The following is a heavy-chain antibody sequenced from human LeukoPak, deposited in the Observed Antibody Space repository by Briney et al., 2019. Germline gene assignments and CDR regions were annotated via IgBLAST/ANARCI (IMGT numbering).Heavy chain of an antibody. CDR1: GFTFSSYS. CDR3: ARAPEYCGGDCYSDY. CDR2: ISSSSSYI. Sequence: PGGSLRLSCAASGFTFSSYSMNWVRQAPGKGLEWVSSISSSSSYIYYADSVKGRFTISRDNAKNSLYLQMNSLRVEDTAVYYCARAPEYCGGDCYSDYWGQGTLVTVSS. J-gene: IGHJ4*02. V-gene: IGHV3-21*01. D-gene: IGHD2-21*02.